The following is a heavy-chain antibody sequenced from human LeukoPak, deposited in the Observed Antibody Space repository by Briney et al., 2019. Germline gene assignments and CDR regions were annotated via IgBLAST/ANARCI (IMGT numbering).Heavy chain of an antibody. J-gene: IGHJ6*02. D-gene: IGHD3-10*01. CDR1: GYSFTTYW. V-gene: IGHV5-51*01. CDR2: IYPGDSDT. CDR3: ATRVRSGTYFPYSYDVDV. Sequence: GESLKISCKASGYSFTTYWIAWVRQMPGKGLEWMGIIYPGDSDTRYSPSFQGQVTISADKSLSTAYMQWSSLRASDTAMYYCATRVRSGTYFPYSYDVDVRGQGTTVTVSS.